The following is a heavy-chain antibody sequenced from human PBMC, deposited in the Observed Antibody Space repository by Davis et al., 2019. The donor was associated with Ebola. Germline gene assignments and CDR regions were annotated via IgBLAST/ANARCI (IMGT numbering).Heavy chain of an antibody. CDR2: ISGSGGTT. CDR1: GFTFSNYA. V-gene: IGHV3-23*01. J-gene: IGHJ4*02. Sequence: GESLKISCAASGFTFSNYAMSWVRQAPGKGLEWVSGISGSGGTTYYADSVKGRFTISRDNSKHTLYLQMNSLRAEDTAVYYCAKDYDFWSGYPHYWGQGTRVTVSS. D-gene: IGHD3-3*01. CDR3: AKDYDFWSGYPHY.